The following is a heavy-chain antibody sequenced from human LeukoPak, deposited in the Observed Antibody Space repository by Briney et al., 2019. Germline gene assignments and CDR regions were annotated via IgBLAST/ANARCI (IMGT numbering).Heavy chain of an antibody. CDR1: GFTLTSCA. J-gene: IGHJ4*02. V-gene: IGHV3-23*01. Sequence: PGGSLRLSCAASGFTLTSCAMSWVRQAPGKGLEWVSAFSGSGDSTFYAESVKGRVTISRDNSKNTLYLQMNSLRAEATAVYYCAKLSRIAAAGTQDYWGQGTLVTVSS. CDR2: FSGSGDST. D-gene: IGHD6-13*01. CDR3: AKLSRIAAAGTQDY.